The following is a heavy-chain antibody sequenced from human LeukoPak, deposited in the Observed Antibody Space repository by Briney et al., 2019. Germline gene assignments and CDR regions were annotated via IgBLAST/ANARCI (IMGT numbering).Heavy chain of an antibody. CDR3: ARDSRLYYYDSSGYEDY. Sequence: PSETLSLTCTVSGGSISSSSYYWGWIRQPPGKGLEWIGSIYYSGSTYYNPSLKSRVTISVDTSKNQFSLKLSSVTAADTAVYYCARDSRLYYYDSSGYEDYWGQGTLVTVSS. CDR2: IYYSGST. J-gene: IGHJ4*02. V-gene: IGHV4-39*07. D-gene: IGHD3-22*01. CDR1: GGSISSSSYY.